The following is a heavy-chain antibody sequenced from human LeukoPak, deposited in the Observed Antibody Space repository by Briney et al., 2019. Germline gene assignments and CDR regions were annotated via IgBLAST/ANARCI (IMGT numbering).Heavy chain of an antibody. CDR1: GFTFSNYV. V-gene: IGHV3-23*01. D-gene: IGHD6-19*01. J-gene: IGHJ6*02. Sequence: GGSLRLSCAASGFTFSNYVMTWVRQAPGKGLEWVSAISAIGGSTFYADSVKGRFTISRDNSKNTLYLQMNSLRAEDTAVYYCAREEVLLAVITLNYYYGMDVWGQGTTVTVSS. CDR3: AREEVLLAVITLNYYYGMDV. CDR2: ISAIGGST.